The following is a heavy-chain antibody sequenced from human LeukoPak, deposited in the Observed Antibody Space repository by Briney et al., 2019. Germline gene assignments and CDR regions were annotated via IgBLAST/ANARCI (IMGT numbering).Heavy chain of an antibody. D-gene: IGHD1-26*01. J-gene: IGHJ4*02. CDR3: AGGSYSMFN. V-gene: IGHV4-34*01. CDR2: INHSGST. Sequence: PSETLSLTCAVYGGSFSGYYWSWIRQPPGKGLEWIGEINHSGSTNYNPSLKGRVTISVDTSKNQFSLKLSSVTAADTAVYYCAGGSYSMFNWGQGTLVTVSS. CDR1: GGSFSGYY.